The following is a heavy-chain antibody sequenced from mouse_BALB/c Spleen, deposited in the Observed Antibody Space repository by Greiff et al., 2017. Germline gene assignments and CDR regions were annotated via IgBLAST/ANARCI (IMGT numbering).Heavy chain of an antibody. CDR3: AGYGDKDDRPLAN. J-gene: IGHJ3*01. CDR2: IDPSDSYT. V-gene: IGHV1-69*02. Sequence: QVQLQQPGAELVKPGASVKLSCKASGYTFTSYWMHWVKQRPGQGLEWIGEIDPSDSYTNYNQKFKGKATLTVDKSSSTAYMQLSSLTSEDSAVYDGAGYGDKDDRPLANWGKGTLVTVSA. CDR1: GYTFTSYW. D-gene: IGHD2-13*01.